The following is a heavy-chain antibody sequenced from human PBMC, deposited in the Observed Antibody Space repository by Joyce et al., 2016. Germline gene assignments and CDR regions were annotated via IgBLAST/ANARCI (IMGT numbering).Heavy chain of an antibody. V-gene: IGHV4-59*01. CDR1: GGSSSTYY. CDR2: ISYSGTA. D-gene: IGHD3-10*01. CDR3: ARDLISGSSYNYDYYGMDV. J-gene: IGHJ6*02. Sequence: QVQLQESGPGLVKPSETLSLTCSVSGGSSSTYYWSWIRQPPGKGLEWIGYISYSGTADYKPSLRSRGAISIDTSINQFSLRLTSVTAADTAGYFCARDLISGSSYNYDYYGMDVWGQGTTVTVSS.